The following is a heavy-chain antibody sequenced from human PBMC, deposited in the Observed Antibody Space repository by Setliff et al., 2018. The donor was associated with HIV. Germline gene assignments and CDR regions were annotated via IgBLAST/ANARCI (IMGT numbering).Heavy chain of an antibody. CDR2: ISYSGST. V-gene: IGHV4-59*11. Sequence: SETLSLTCTVSGASIRSQYWSWIRKPPGKGLEWIGYISYSGSTNYNPSLESRVAMSVDTAKQQFSLEVSSVTAADTAVYYCARTRGYSYGTLAGFDYWGRGSLVTVSS. CDR3: ARTRGYSYGTLAGFDY. J-gene: IGHJ4*01. D-gene: IGHD5-18*01. CDR1: GASIRSQY.